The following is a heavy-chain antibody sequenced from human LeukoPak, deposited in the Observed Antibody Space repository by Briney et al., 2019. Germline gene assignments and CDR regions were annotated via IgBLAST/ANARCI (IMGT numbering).Heavy chain of an antibody. CDR1: GGSFSGYY. CDR2: INHSGST. D-gene: IGHD3-16*01. CDR3: AGGSRGLWGYYYYGMDV. Sequence: SETLSLTCAVYGGSFSGYYWSWIRQPPGKGLEWIGEINHSGSTNYNPSLKSRVTISVDTSKNQFSLKLSSVTAADTAVYYCAGGSRGLWGYYYYGMDVWGQGTTVTVSS. V-gene: IGHV4-34*01. J-gene: IGHJ6*02.